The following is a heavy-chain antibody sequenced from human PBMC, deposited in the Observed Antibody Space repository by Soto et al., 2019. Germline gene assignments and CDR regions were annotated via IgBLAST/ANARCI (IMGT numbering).Heavy chain of an antibody. V-gene: IGHV4-31*03. CDR3: ARVLQGDYGDYAGFDY. Sequence: QVQLQESGPGLVKPSQTLSLTCTVSGGSISSGGYYWSWIRQHPGKGLEWIGYIYYSGSTYYNPSLKRRVTISVDTSKNQFSLKLSSVTAADTAVYYCARVLQGDYGDYAGFDYWGQGTLVTVSS. D-gene: IGHD4-17*01. J-gene: IGHJ4*02. CDR2: IYYSGST. CDR1: GGSISSGGYY.